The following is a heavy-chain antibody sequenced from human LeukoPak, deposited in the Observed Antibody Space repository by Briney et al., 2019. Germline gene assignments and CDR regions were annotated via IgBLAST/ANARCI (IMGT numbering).Heavy chain of an antibody. J-gene: IGHJ4*02. CDR2: IKQDGSEK. CDR3: ARDIRDGASYYFDY. V-gene: IGHV3-7*01. Sequence: GGSLRLSCVASGFPFSSYWMTWVRQAPGKGLEWVADIKQDGSEKYYVDSVKGRFTISRDNAKNSLYLQMNSLRAEDTAVYSCARDIRDGASYYFDYWGQGTLVTVSS. CDR1: GFPFSSYW. D-gene: IGHD5-24*01.